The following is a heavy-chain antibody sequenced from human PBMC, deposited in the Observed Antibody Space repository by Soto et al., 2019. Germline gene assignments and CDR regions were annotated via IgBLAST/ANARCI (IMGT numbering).Heavy chain of an antibody. D-gene: IGHD4-17*01. J-gene: IGHJ4*02. CDR2: IYWDDDQ. Sequence: QITLKESGPPLVRPAQTLTLTWAFSGFSLTTTSMGVAWIRQPPGKALEWLALIYWDDDQRYSPSLKDRLTISKDTSRSRVVLTISNMNPEDTGTYFCAHAGDYDLLSFDHWGPGTLVTVSS. V-gene: IGHV2-5*02. CDR1: GFSLTTTSMG. CDR3: AHAGDYDLLSFDH.